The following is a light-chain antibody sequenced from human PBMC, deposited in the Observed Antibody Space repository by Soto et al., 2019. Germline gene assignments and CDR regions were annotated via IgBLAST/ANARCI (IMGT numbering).Light chain of an antibody. Sequence: EIVLTQSPATLSLSPGERATLSCGASESVNGNYLAWYQKRPGLAPRLLIFDGADRATGVPDRFRGSGSGTDFTLTFSRLEPEDFAVYYCQQYGSPPLTFGGGTKVDIK. CDR3: QQYGSPPLT. J-gene: IGKJ4*01. V-gene: IGKV3D-20*01. CDR1: ESVNGNY. CDR2: DGA.